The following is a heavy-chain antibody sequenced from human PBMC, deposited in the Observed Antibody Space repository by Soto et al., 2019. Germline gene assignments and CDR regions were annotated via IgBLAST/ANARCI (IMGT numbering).Heavy chain of an antibody. J-gene: IGHJ4*02. Sequence: SLRICYRVSGGTFTSQGIGWVRQMPGKGLEWMGIIFPGDSDTRYSPSFQGQVTISADSSISTAYLQWSSLKASDTAMYYCAGLTDGYPGYWGQGTLVTV. V-gene: IGHV5-51*01. CDR1: GGTFTSQG. D-gene: IGHD5-12*01. CDR2: IFPGDSDT. CDR3: AGLTDGYPGY.